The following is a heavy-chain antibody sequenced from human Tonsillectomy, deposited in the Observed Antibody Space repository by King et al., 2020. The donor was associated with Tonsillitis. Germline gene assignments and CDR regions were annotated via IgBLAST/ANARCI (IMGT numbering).Heavy chain of an antibody. V-gene: IGHV3-33*08. J-gene: IGHJ3*02. D-gene: IGHD5-12*01. CDR2: IWFGGGNK. CDR3: ARGGVGYTGYDDAFDI. CDR1: GFSFSSYA. Sequence: VQLVEAGGGLVQPGRSLRLSCAASGFSFSSYAMHWVRQPPGKGLEWVAIIWFGGGNKYYGDSVKGRFTISSDNSKNTLSLQMSSLRTEDMAVYYCARGGVGYTGYDDAFDIWGQGTMVTVSS.